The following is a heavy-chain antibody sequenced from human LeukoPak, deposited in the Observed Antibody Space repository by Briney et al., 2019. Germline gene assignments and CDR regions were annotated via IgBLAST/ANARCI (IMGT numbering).Heavy chain of an antibody. V-gene: IGHV3-23*01. CDR1: GFTFSRYY. J-gene: IGHJ6*02. CDR3: AKIVVPAAYYFYGMDV. D-gene: IGHD2-2*01. CDR2: VGVRGVKT. Sequence: PGGSLRLSRAASGFTFSRYYMSWVRQTPGKGLEWVSGVGVRGVKTFYADSVKGRFTVSRDNAKSTVFLQMNSLRPEDSAVYYCAKIVVPAAYYFYGMDVWGQGTTVTVSS.